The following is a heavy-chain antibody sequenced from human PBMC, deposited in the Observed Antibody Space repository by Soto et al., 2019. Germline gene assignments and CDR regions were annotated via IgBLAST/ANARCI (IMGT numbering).Heavy chain of an antibody. CDR2: ISTSGGKT. J-gene: IGHJ2*01. V-gene: IGHV3-23*01. Sequence: VQLLESGGGLVQPGGSLRLSCAASGFTFDKYAMNWVRQAPGKGLEWVSTISTSGGKTYYADSVKGRFTISRSNSKNTLYLQLNSLRAEDTAVYYCAKVFYGDSDWYFDLWGRGTLVTVSS. D-gene: IGHD4-17*01. CDR3: AKVFYGDSDWYFDL. CDR1: GFTFDKYA.